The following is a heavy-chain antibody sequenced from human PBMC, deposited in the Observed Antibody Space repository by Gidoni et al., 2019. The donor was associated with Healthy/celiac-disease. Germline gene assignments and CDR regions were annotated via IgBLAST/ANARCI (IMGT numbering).Heavy chain of an antibody. CDR1: GGTFRSYA. CDR2: ISPIFGTA. Sequence: QVQLVQPGAEVKKPGSSVKVSCKASGGTFRSYAISWVRQAPGQGLEWMGGISPIFGTANYAQKFQGRVTITADKSTSTAYMELSSLRSEDTAVYYCARDEGYDFWRVRWFDPWGQGTLVTVSS. J-gene: IGHJ5*02. CDR3: ARDEGYDFWRVRWFDP. V-gene: IGHV1-69*06. D-gene: IGHD3-3*01.